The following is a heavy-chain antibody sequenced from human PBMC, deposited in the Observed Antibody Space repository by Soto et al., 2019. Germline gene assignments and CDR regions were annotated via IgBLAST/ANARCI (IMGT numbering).Heavy chain of an antibody. V-gene: IGHV3-64D*08. J-gene: IGHJ4*02. D-gene: IGHD5-12*01. CDR3: ERYEGRYDQSIVFDY. Sequence: GGFLRLSCSASGFTFSSYAMHWVRQAPGKGLEYVSAISSNGGSTYYADSVKGRFTISRDNSKNTLYLQMSSLRAEDTAVYYCERYEGRYDQSIVFDYWGQGTLVTVSS. CDR1: GFTFSSYA. CDR2: ISSNGGST.